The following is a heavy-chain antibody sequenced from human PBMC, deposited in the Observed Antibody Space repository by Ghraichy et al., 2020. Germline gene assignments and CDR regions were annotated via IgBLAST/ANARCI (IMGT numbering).Heavy chain of an antibody. CDR3: ARRDSSGYLCY. J-gene: IGHJ4*02. CDR1: GFTFSSYS. D-gene: IGHD3-22*01. Sequence: GESLNISCAASGFTFSSYSMNWVRQAPGKGLEWVSSISSSSSYIYYADSVKGRFTISRDNAKNSLYLQMNSLRAEDTAVYYCARRDSSGYLCYWGQGTLVTVSS. V-gene: IGHV3-21*01. CDR2: ISSSSSYI.